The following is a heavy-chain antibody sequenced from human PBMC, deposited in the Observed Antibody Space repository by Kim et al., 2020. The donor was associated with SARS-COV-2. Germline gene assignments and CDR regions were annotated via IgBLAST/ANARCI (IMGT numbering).Heavy chain of an antibody. D-gene: IGHD3-9*01. CDR2: ISGSGVST. V-gene: IGHV3-23*01. CDR1: GYTLTAYG. Sequence: GGSLRLSCAASGYTLTAYGMSWVRQGAGKALEWVSAISGSGVSTYHADSVKGRFIISGDNSKSTLNLQMNSLRIEDTAVYYCAKDGPQLRGFGGRGGFVSWGQESQVTVSS. J-gene: IGHJ1*01. CDR3: AKDGPQLRGFGGRGGFVS.